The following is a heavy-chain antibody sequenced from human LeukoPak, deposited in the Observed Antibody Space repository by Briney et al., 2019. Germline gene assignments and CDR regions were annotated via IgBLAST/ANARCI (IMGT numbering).Heavy chain of an antibody. J-gene: IGHJ4*02. CDR1: GFTFSSYD. D-gene: IGHD1-1*01. CDR2: IGTAGDT. Sequence: GGSLRLSCAASGFTFSSYDMHWVRQATGKGLEWVSAIGTAGDTYYPGSVKGRFTISRENAKNSLYLQMNSLRAGDTAVYYCARGFLGPGTTLHPAPPDYWGQGTLVTVSS. CDR3: ARGFLGPGTTLHPAPPDY. V-gene: IGHV3-13*01.